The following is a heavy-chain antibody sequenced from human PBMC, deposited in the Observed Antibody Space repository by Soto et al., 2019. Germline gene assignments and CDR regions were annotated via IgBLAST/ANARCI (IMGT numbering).Heavy chain of an antibody. Sequence: SVKVSCKASGGTFSSYAISWVRQAPGQGLEWMGGIIPIFGTANYAQEFQGRVTITADESTSTAYMELSSLRSEDTAVYYCARGLCDGGSCYDNYYGMDVWGQGTTVTVSS. D-gene: IGHD2-15*01. CDR1: GGTFSSYA. CDR2: IIPIFGTA. V-gene: IGHV1-69*13. J-gene: IGHJ6*02. CDR3: ARGLCDGGSCYDNYYGMDV.